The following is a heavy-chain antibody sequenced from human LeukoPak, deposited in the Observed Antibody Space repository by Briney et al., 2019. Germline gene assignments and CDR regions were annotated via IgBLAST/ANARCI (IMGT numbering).Heavy chain of an antibody. CDR2: LYYSGST. Sequence: SETLSLTCTVSGYSISSGYYWGWIRQPPGKGLEWIGSLYYSGSTYSNPSLKSRVTILGDTSKNQFSLKLNPVTAADTAVYYCAISTDNWNYPQPFDYWGQGILVTVSS. CDR3: AISTDNWNYPQPFDY. J-gene: IGHJ4*02. D-gene: IGHD1-7*01. V-gene: IGHV4-38-2*02. CDR1: GYSISSGYY.